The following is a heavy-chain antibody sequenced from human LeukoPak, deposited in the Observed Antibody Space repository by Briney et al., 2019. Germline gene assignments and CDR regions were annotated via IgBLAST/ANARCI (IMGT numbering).Heavy chain of an antibody. Sequence: SQTLSLTCAVSGGSISSGGYSWSWIRQPPGKGLEWIGYIYHSGSTYYNPSPKSRVTISVDRSKNQFSLKLSSVTAADTAVYYCARADFWSGYLYYFDYWGQGTLVTVSS. CDR3: ARADFWSGYLYYFDY. D-gene: IGHD3-3*01. J-gene: IGHJ4*02. CDR2: IYHSGST. V-gene: IGHV4-30-2*01. CDR1: GGSISSGGYS.